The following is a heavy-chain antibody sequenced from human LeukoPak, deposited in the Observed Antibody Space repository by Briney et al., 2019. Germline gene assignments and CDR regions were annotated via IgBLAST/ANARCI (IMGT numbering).Heavy chain of an antibody. CDR2: ISYDGSNK. CDR1: GFTFSSYA. D-gene: IGHD3-3*01. J-gene: IGHJ6*02. Sequence: GTSLRLSCAASGFTFSSYAIHWVRQAPGKGLEWVAVISYDGSNKYYADSVKGRFTISRDNSKNTLYLQMSGLRAEDTAVYYCARDSRFVEWLLPPLVGMDVWGRGTTVTVSS. V-gene: IGHV3-30-3*01. CDR3: ARDSRFVEWLLPPLVGMDV.